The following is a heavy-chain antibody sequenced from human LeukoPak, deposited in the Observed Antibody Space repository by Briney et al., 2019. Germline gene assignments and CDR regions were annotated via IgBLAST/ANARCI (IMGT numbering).Heavy chain of an antibody. CDR2: RCDDGRD. J-gene: IGHJ1*01. CDR1: GVSISTSC. V-gene: IGHV4-59*03. Sequence: SETLSLTCTVSGVSISTSCWSWIRQSPGRGLEWVGYRCDDGRDLYNPSLRSRVSRVTISVDASEKQFSLSLRSVTAADTAMYYCARTTRVTPDGRAEYFEDWGRAPWSSSRQ. CDR3: ARTTRVTPDGRAEYFED. D-gene: IGHD4-11*01.